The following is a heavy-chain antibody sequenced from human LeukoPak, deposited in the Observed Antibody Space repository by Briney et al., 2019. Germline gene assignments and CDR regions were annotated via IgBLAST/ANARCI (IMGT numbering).Heavy chain of an antibody. V-gene: IGHV4-4*07. J-gene: IGHJ4*02. CDR2: IYTSGST. Sequence: SETLSLTCTVSGGSISSYYWSWIRQPAGKGLEWIGRIYTSGSTNYNPSLKSRVTMSVDTSKNQFSLKLSSVTAADTAVYYCARDSYSSTWSPSYYFDYWGQGTLVTVSS. D-gene: IGHD6-13*01. CDR1: GGSISSYY. CDR3: ARDSYSSTWSPSYYFDY.